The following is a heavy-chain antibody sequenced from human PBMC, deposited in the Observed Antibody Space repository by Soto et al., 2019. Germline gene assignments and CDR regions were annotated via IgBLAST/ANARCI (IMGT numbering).Heavy chain of an antibody. D-gene: IGHD4-17*01. CDR3: ARHYGDYRGNFDY. CDR1: GCTVSSNY. J-gene: IGHJ4*02. Sequence: GGSLRLCCAASGCTVSSNYMSWVRQAPGKGLEWGSVIYSGGSTYYGESVRGPFTISRHTSKNTLYLQMNSLSAEDTAVYYCARHYGDYRGNFDYWGQGTLVTVS. CDR2: IYSGGST. V-gene: IGHV3-53*04.